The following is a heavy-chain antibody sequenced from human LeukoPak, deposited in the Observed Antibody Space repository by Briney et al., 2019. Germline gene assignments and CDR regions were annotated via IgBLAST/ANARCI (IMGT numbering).Heavy chain of an antibody. J-gene: IGHJ5*02. D-gene: IGHD3-10*01. CDR3: ARDLGITVVRGVITRGRWFDP. V-gene: IGHV4-59*01. Sequence: SETLSLTCTVSGGSISSYYWSWIRQPPGKGLEWIGYIYYSGSTNYNPSLKSRVTISVDTSKNQFSLKLSSVTAADTAVYYCARDLGITVVRGVITRGRWFDPWGQGTLVTVSS. CDR1: GGSISSYY. CDR2: IYYSGST.